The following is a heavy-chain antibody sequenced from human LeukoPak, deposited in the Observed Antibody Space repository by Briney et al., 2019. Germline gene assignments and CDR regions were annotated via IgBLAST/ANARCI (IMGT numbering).Heavy chain of an antibody. CDR1: GFTVSSNY. Sequence: PGGSLRLSCAASGFTVSSNYMSWVRQAPGKGLEWVSVIYSGGSTYYADSVKGRFTISRDNSKNTLYLQMNSLRAEDTAVYYCAREGRSVGYSYGYDYWGQGTLVTVSS. CDR2: IYSGGST. V-gene: IGHV3-66*01. CDR3: AREGRSVGYSYGYDY. D-gene: IGHD5-18*01. J-gene: IGHJ4*02.